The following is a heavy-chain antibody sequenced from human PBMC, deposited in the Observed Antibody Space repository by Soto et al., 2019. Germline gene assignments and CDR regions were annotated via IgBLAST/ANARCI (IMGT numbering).Heavy chain of an antibody. Sequence: ASVKVSCKTSGYTFTNHGINWVRQAPGQGLEWMGWINPYNANTNYAQKLQGRVTMTTDTSTSTAYMDLRSLTSDDTAVYYCARVEVRFLEWTLFDYWGQGTLVTVSS. CDR1: GYTFTNHG. D-gene: IGHD3-3*01. J-gene: IGHJ4*02. CDR3: ARVEVRFLEWTLFDY. V-gene: IGHV1-18*04. CDR2: INPYNANT.